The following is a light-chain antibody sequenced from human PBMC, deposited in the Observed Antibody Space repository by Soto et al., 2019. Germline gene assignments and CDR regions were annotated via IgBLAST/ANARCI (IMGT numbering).Light chain of an antibody. V-gene: IGKV1-5*01. CDR1: QSINNR. Sequence: IQMTQSPSTLSASIGDRVTITCRASQSINNRLAWYQQMPGKAPKLLIYDASSLESGVPSRFSGSGSGTEFSLTISSLQPDDFATYYCQQYNGYSTFGQGTKVDTK. CDR2: DAS. CDR3: QQYNGYST. J-gene: IGKJ1*01.